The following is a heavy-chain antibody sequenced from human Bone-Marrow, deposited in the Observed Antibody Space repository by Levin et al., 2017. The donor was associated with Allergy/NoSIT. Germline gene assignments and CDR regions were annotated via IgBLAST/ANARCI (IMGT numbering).Heavy chain of an antibody. Sequence: ASVKVSCKTSGYTFSDCYVQWVRQAPGQGLEWIGWINPKNGDTKYAQKFQGRVTVTRDTSTKTVYMQMSGLRSDDTAVYYCARDLAGRTYSYYHYMDVWGKGATVTVSS. CDR1: GYTFSDCY. D-gene: IGHD2-15*01. J-gene: IGHJ6*03. CDR2: INPKNGDT. CDR3: ARDLAGRTYSYYHYMDV. V-gene: IGHV1-2*02.